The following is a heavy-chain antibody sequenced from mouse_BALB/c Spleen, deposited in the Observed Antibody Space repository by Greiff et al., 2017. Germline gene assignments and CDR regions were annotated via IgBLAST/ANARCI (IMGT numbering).Heavy chain of an antibody. Sequence: EVQLVESGGGLVQPGGSLKLSCAASGFTFSSYTMSWVRQTPEKRLEWVAYISNGGGSTYYPDTVKGRFTISRDNAKNTLYLQMSSLKSEDTAMYYCTRHWGGYDPFAYWGQGTLVTVSA. J-gene: IGHJ3*01. CDR3: TRHWGGYDPFAY. D-gene: IGHD2-2*01. V-gene: IGHV5-12-2*01. CDR2: ISNGGGST. CDR1: GFTFSSYT.